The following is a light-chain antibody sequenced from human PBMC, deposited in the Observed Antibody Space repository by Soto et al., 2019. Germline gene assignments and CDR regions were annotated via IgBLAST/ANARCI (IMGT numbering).Light chain of an antibody. V-gene: IGKV3-11*01. CDR2: DAS. Sequence: EIVLTQSPATLSLSPGERATLSCRASQSVSSYLAWYQQKPGQAPRLLIYDASNRATGIPARFSGSGSGTDFPLTISSLEPEDFAVYYCQQRTNIMYTFGQGTKLEIK. CDR1: QSVSSY. CDR3: QQRTNIMYT. J-gene: IGKJ2*01.